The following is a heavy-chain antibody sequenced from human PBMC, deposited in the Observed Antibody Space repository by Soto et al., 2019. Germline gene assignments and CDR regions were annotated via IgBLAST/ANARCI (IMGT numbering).Heavy chain of an antibody. CDR2: IIPIFDTA. V-gene: IGHV1-69*13. CDR1: GGTFSDYT. D-gene: IGHD1-1*01. CDR3: ARNGTITGTGYSYGMDA. J-gene: IGHJ6*02. Sequence: SVKVSCKASGGTFSDYTINWVRQAPGQRLEWMGGIIPIFDTANYAEKFQGRVTITADESMSTSYMEVSSLRSEDTAVYYCARNGTITGTGYSYGMDAWGQGTMVTVSS.